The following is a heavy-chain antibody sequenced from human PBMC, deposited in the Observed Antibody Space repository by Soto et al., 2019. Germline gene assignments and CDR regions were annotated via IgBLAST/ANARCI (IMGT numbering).Heavy chain of an antibody. V-gene: IGHV5-51*01. CDR3: ATLSLKFDY. Sequence: PGEAVKISCKGSGYSFTSYWSGGVGHMPGKGLEWMGIIYPGDSDTRYSPSFQGQVTISNHKSISTAYLQWSRLKASDTAMYYCATLSLKFDYWGQGTLVTVSS. CDR1: GYSFTSYW. J-gene: IGHJ4*02. CDR2: IYPGDSDT.